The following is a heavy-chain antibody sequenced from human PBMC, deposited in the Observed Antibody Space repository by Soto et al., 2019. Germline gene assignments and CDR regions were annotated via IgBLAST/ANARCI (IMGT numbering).Heavy chain of an antibody. D-gene: IGHD3-10*01. V-gene: IGHV1-69*13. J-gene: IGHJ6*02. CDR3: ARVMSFGYGMDV. Sequence: SAELSCKSCGGGIGSYSICWVRQDPGQGLEWMGGIIPIFGTANYAQKFQGRVTITADESTSTAYMELSSLRSEDTAVYYCARVMSFGYGMDVWGQGNTVTGSS. CDR1: GGGIGSYS. CDR2: IIPIFGTA.